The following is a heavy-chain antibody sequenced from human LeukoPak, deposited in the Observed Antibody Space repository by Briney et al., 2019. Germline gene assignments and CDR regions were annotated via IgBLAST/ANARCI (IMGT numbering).Heavy chain of an antibody. Sequence: GGSLRLSCAASGFTFSNYWMHWVRQAPGKGLVWVSRINSDGSTTSYADPVKGRFTISRDNAKNTLFLQMNSLRAEDTAVYYCARRSAAKDAFDIWGQGTMVTASS. CDR2: INSDGSTT. V-gene: IGHV3-74*01. CDR1: GFTFSNYW. D-gene: IGHD6-25*01. CDR3: ARRSAAKDAFDI. J-gene: IGHJ3*02.